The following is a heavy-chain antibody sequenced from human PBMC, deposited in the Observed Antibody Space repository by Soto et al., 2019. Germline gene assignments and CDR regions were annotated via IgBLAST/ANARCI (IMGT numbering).Heavy chain of an antibody. CDR2: VTYTGTT. Sequence: KTSETLSLTCTVSGDSINNNNYYWAWVRQPPGKGLEWIGDVTYTGTTYYNPSLKSRVTIFVDTSKNHFSLRLSSVTAADTAVYYCARHGSGSQYPIDHWGQGTLVTVSS. D-gene: IGHD3-10*01. J-gene: IGHJ4*02. V-gene: IGHV4-39*01. CDR1: GDSINNNNYY. CDR3: ARHGSGSQYPIDH.